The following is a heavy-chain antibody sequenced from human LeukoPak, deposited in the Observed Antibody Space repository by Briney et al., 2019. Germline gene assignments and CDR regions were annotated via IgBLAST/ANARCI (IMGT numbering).Heavy chain of an antibody. Sequence: KPGGSLRLSCAASGFTFSDYYMSWIRQAPGKGLEWVSYISNSGSIIKYADSVKGRFTISRDNAKNSLYLQMNSLRAEDTAVYYCAREHAGVSAFGIWGQGTLVTVSS. CDR2: ISNSGSII. CDR3: AREHAGVSAFGI. D-gene: IGHD3-10*01. V-gene: IGHV3-11*01. CDR1: GFTFSDYY. J-gene: IGHJ3*02.